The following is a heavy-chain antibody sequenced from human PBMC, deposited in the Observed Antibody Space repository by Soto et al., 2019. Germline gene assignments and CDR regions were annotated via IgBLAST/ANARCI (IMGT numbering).Heavy chain of an antibody. CDR2: TRDKANRYTT. CDR3: VRGAGRSTSSSYYYGLDV. J-gene: IGHJ6*02. Sequence: QPGGSLRLSCAASGFTFSDHYMDWVRQAPGKGLEWVGRTRDKANRYTTEYAASVKGRFTISRDDSKNSLYLQMNSLKTEDTALYYCVRGAGRSTSSSYYYGLDVWGQGTTVTVSS. V-gene: IGHV3-72*01. D-gene: IGHD2-2*01. CDR1: GFTFSDHY.